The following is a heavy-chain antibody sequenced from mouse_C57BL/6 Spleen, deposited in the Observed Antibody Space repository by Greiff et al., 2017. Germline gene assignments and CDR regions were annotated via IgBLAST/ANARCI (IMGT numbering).Heavy chain of an antibody. V-gene: IGHV5-12*01. CDR1: GFPFSDCY. Sequence: EVKVEESGGGLVQPGGSLKLSCAASGFPFSDCYMYWVRQTPEKRLEWVAYISNGGGSTYYPDTVKGRFTISRDNAKNTLYLQMSRLKSEDTAMYYCARRGLREYFDVWGTGTTVTVSS. CDR3: ARRGLREYFDV. CDR2: ISNGGGST. D-gene: IGHD2-4*01. J-gene: IGHJ1*03.